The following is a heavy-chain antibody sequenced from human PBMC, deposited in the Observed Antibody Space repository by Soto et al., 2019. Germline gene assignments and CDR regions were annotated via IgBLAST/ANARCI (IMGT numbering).Heavy chain of an antibody. D-gene: IGHD6-13*01. CDR1: GGTFSSYA. J-gene: IGHJ6*02. Sequence: QVQLVQSGAEVKKPGSSVKVSCKASGGTFSSYAISWVRQAPGQGLEWMGGIIPIFGTANYAPKFQGRVTITADDSTSTAYMELSSLRSEDTAVYYCARAGAVAAAGTNYYYYYGMDVWGQGTTVTVSS. CDR2: IIPIFGTA. CDR3: ARAGAVAAAGTNYYYYYGMDV. V-gene: IGHV1-69*12.